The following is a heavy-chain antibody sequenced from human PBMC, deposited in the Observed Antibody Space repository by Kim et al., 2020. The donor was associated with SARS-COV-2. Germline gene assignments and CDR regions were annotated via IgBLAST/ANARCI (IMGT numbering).Heavy chain of an antibody. D-gene: IGHD2-2*01. J-gene: IGHJ3*02. CDR3: ASGEVVPAMGGDDAFDI. V-gene: IGHV1-69*13. CDR1: GGTFSSYA. CDR2: IIPIFGTA. Sequence: SVKVSCKASGGTFSSYAISWVRQAPGQGLEWMGGIIPIFGTANYAQKFQGRVTITADESTSTAYMELSSLRSEDTAVYYCASGEVVPAMGGDDAFDIWGQGTMVTVSS.